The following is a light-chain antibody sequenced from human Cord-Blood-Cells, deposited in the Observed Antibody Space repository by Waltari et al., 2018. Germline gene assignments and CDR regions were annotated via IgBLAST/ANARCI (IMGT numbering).Light chain of an antibody. V-gene: IGKV1-33*01. CDR3: QQYDNLPRT. Sequence: ESNQTPPSLSASVRHRVTITCQASQDISNYFNWYQQKPGKAPKLLIYDASNLETGVPSRFSGSGSGTDFTFTISSLQPEDIATYYCQQYDNLPRTFGQGTKVEIK. CDR1: QDISNY. J-gene: IGKJ1*01. CDR2: DAS.